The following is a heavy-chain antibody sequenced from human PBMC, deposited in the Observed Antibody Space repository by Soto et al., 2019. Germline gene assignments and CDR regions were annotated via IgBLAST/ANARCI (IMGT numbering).Heavy chain of an antibody. CDR3: ARDNRSFWNGYYRRYDYYGMDV. V-gene: IGHV3-11*01. CDR1: GFSFSDYY. CDR2: TGRSLYPI. D-gene: IGHD3-3*01. Sequence: PGGSLRLSCAASGFSFSDYYVNWIRQAPGKGLEWISYTGRSLYPIYYADSVKGRFSISRDSAKNSVFLQMNSPRVEDTAVYYCARDNRSFWNGYYRRYDYYGMDVWGRGTTVIVSS. J-gene: IGHJ6*02.